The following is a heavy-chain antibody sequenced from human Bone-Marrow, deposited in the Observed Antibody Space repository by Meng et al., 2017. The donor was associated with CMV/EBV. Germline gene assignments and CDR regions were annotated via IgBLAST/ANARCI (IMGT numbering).Heavy chain of an antibody. J-gene: IGHJ5*02. CDR2: IYYSGST. CDR3: AREPLYCSSTSCYNWFDP. V-gene: IGHV4-61*01. CDR1: GGSVSSGSYY. D-gene: IGHD2-2*01. Sequence: ESLKISCTVSGGSVSSGSYYWSWIRQPPGKGLEWIGYIYYSGSTNYNPSLKSRVTISVDTSKNQFSLKLSSVTAADTAVYYCAREPLYCSSTSCYNWFDPWGQGTLVTVSS.